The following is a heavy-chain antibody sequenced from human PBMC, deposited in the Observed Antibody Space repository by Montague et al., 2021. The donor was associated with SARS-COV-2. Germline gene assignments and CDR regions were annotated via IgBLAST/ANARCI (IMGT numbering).Heavy chain of an antibody. CDR3: ASQEVDTAMDRNYYYYGMDV. V-gene: IGHV4-59*01. D-gene: IGHD5-18*01. J-gene: IGHJ6*02. CDR1: GGSISSYY. CDR2: IYYSGST. Sequence: SETLSLTCTVSGGSISSYYWSWIRQPPGKGLEWIGYIYYSGSTNYNPSLKSRVTISVDTSKNQFSLKLSSMTAADTAVYYCASQEVDTAMDRNYYYYGMDVWGQGTTATVSS.